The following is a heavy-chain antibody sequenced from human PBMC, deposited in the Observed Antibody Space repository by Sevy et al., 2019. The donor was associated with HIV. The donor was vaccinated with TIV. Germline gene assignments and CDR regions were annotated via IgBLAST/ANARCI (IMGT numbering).Heavy chain of an antibody. D-gene: IGHD6-13*01. Sequence: SETLSLTCAVSGGSISSSNWWSWVRQPPGKGLEWIGEIYRSGSTNYNPSLKSRVTISVDKSKNQFPLKLSSVTAADTAVYYCARDKGIAAAGKRLYYFDYWGQGTLVTVSS. V-gene: IGHV4-4*02. CDR2: IYRSGST. J-gene: IGHJ4*02. CDR1: GGSISSSNW. CDR3: ARDKGIAAAGKRLYYFDY.